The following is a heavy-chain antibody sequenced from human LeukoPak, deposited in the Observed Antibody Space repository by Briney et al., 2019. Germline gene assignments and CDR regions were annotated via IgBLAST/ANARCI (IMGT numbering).Heavy chain of an antibody. CDR1: GGTFSSYA. D-gene: IGHD6-13*01. V-gene: IGHV1-69*06. CDR2: IIPIFGTA. CDR3: ARGGYPTLSSWLDY. Sequence: ASVKVSCKASGGTFSSYAISWVRQAPGQGLEWMGGIIPIFGTANYAQKFQGRVTITADKSTSTAYMELSGLRSEDTAVYYCARGGYPTLSSWLDYWGQGTLVTVSS. J-gene: IGHJ4*02.